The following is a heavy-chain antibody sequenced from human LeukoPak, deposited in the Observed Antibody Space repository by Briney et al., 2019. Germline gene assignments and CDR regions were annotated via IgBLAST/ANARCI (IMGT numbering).Heavy chain of an antibody. D-gene: IGHD1-26*01. J-gene: IGHJ4*02. Sequence: PGGSLRLSCTASGFIFNRNAMHWVRQAPGKGLEYLSAISSNGGSTEYANSVKGRFTISRDNSKNTLYLQMGTLRAEDTAVYLCARGGATTRRPIDSWGQGTLVTVS. CDR2: ISSNGGST. CDR1: GFIFNRNA. CDR3: ARGGATTRRPIDS. V-gene: IGHV3-64*01.